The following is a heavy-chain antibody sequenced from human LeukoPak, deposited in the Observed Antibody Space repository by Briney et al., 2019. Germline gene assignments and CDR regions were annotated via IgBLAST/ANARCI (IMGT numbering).Heavy chain of an antibody. Sequence: KASETLSLTCIVSGDSIRIYYWSWIRQSPGKGLEWVGYIYYSGNSNYNPSLKSRVTISVDTSKNQFSLRLTSVTAADTAVYYCARRSMGDTFDYWGQGTLVTVSS. CDR3: ARRSMGDTFDY. D-gene: IGHD2-21*02. V-gene: IGHV4-59*01. CDR1: GDSIRIYY. CDR2: IYYSGNS. J-gene: IGHJ4*02.